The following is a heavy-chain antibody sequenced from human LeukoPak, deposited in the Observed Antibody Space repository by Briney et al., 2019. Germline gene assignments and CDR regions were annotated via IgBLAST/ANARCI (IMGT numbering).Heavy chain of an antibody. Sequence: GGSLRLSCAASGFTACSNYMSWVRQAPGGGLEWVSVIYSGGSTSYADSVKGRFTISRDNSKNTVYPQMNGLRAEDTGVYFCAREGLTMVRGADVWGKGTTVTVSS. V-gene: IGHV3-53*01. J-gene: IGHJ6*04. D-gene: IGHD3-10*01. CDR3: AREGLTMVRGADV. CDR1: GFTACSNY. CDR2: IYSGGST.